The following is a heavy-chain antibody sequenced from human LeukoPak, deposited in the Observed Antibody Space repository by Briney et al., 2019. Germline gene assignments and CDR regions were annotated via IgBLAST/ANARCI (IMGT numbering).Heavy chain of an antibody. Sequence: GGSLRPSCAASGFTFSSFGMSWVRQAPGKGLEWVSAISSTGSTIYYADSVKGRFTISRDNAKNSLYLQMNSLRAEHTAVYYCARGQTWFGELLSYWGQGTLVTVSS. CDR1: GFTFSSFG. V-gene: IGHV3-21*04. D-gene: IGHD3-10*01. J-gene: IGHJ4*02. CDR2: ISSTGSTI. CDR3: ARGQTWFGELLSY.